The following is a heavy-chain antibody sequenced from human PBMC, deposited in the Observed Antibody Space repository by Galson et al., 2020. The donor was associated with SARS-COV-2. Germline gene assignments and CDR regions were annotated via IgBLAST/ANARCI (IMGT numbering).Heavy chain of an antibody. V-gene: IGHV3-30*04. J-gene: IGHJ4*02. Sequence: TGGSLRLSCSASGFTFSNYAMHWVRQAPGKGLEWVAIISYDGSNKYADSVKGRFTISRDNSKNTLYLQMNSLTTEDTAVYYCARETIDYSSSFWDYWGQGTLVTVSS. CDR3: ARETIDYSSSFWDY. D-gene: IGHD6-6*01. CDR2: ISYDGSNK. CDR1: GFTFSNYA.